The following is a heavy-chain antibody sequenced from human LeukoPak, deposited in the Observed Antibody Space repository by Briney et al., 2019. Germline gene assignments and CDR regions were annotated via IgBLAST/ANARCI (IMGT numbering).Heavy chain of an antibody. CDR1: GGTFSSYA. D-gene: IGHD3-10*01. CDR2: IIPIFGTA. J-gene: IGHJ6*03. V-gene: IGHV1-69*13. CDR3: ARVRYYGSGSRPYYYYMDV. Sequence: GASVKVSCKASGGTFSSYAISWVRQAPGQGREWMGGIIPIFGTANYAQKFQGRVTITADESTSTAYMELSSLRSEDTAVYYCARVRYYGSGSRPYYYYMDVWGKGTTVTISS.